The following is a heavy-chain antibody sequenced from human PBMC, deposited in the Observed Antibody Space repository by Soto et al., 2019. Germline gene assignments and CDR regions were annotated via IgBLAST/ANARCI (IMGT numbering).Heavy chain of an antibody. Sequence: QVQLVQSGTEVKKPGASVKVSCKASGYTFTSNAITWVRQAPGQGLEWMGWITAYKGNPNYARKFQGRVTMTRDTSTSTAYMELRSLTSDGTAVYYCARGVTLSYQGGYYFDFWGQGTLVTVSS. CDR2: ITAYKGNP. V-gene: IGHV1-18*04. CDR1: GYTFTSNA. CDR3: ARGVTLSYQGGYYFDF. J-gene: IGHJ4*02. D-gene: IGHD3-3*01.